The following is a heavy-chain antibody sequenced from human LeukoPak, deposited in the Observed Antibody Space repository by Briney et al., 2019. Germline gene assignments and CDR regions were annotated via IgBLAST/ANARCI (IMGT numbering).Heavy chain of an antibody. CDR2: IKQDGSEK. Sequence: GGSLRLSCAASGFTFSSYWMSWVRQAPGKGLGWVANIKQDGSEKYYVDSVKGRFTISRDNAKNSLYLQMNSLRAEDTAVYYCASDYTYCGGDCYSGYWGQGTLVTVSS. J-gene: IGHJ4*02. CDR3: ASDYTYCGGDCYSGY. D-gene: IGHD2-21*02. CDR1: GFTFSSYW. V-gene: IGHV3-7*01.